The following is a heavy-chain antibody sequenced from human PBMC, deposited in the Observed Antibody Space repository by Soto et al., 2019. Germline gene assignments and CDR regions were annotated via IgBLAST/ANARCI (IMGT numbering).Heavy chain of an antibody. Sequence: SETLSLTCIVSGGSIDNNNYYWGWIRQAPGKGLEWVGSVLSGGNTYRHPSLKSRVTISVDTSKNQFSLRLSSVIATDTAVYFCARLEGLTDFGGNWGRGTLVTVSS. CDR2: VLSGGNT. D-gene: IGHD3-3*01. CDR1: GGSIDNNNYY. V-gene: IGHV4-39*01. CDR3: ARLEGLTDFGGN. J-gene: IGHJ4*02.